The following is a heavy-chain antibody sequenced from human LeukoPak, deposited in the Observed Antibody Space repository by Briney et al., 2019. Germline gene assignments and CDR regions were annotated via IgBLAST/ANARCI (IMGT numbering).Heavy chain of an antibody. CDR3: ARHERQYYDFWSGYNRNWFDP. V-gene: IGHV4-39*01. J-gene: IGHJ5*02. CDR1: GGSISSSSYY. CDR2: IYYSGST. D-gene: IGHD3-3*01. Sequence: SETLSLTCTGAGGSISSSSYYWGWIRQPPGKGLEWIGSIYYSGSTYYNPSLKSRVTMSVDTSKNQFSLELSSVTAADTAVYYCARHERQYYDFWSGYNRNWFDPWGQGTLVTVSS.